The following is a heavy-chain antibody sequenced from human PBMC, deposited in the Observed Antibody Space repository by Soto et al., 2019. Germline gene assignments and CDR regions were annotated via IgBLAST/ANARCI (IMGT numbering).Heavy chain of an antibody. V-gene: IGHV3-7*01. CDR3: SRSLVS. J-gene: IGHJ4*02. Sequence: PGGSLRLSCAASGFTFSTYWMDWVRQTPGKGLEWVANINQDGSEKNYVDSVKGRFTIYRDNAKNSLYLQISSLTTEDSALYYCSRSLVSWGQGTLVTVYS. CDR2: INQDGSEK. CDR1: GFTFSTYW.